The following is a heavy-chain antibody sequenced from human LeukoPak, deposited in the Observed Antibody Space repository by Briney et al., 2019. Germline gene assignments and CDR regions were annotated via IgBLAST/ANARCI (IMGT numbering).Heavy chain of an antibody. J-gene: IGHJ4*02. CDR1: GFTFSSYS. V-gene: IGHV3-21*01. CDR3: ARDGSTGWEGFDY. Sequence: GGSLRLSCAASGFTFSSYSMNWVRQAPGKGLEWVSSISSSSSYIYYADSLKGRFTISRDNAKNSLYLQMNSLRAEDTAVYYCARDGSTGWEGFDYWGQGTLVTVSS. D-gene: IGHD3-10*01. CDR2: ISSSSSYI.